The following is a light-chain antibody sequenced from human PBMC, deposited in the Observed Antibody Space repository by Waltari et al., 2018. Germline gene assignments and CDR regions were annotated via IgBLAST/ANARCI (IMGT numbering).Light chain of an antibody. CDR3: CSYAGSSTYVV. V-gene: IGLV2-23*02. Sequence: QSALNQPASESGSPGTSLTIPCTGTSTDAGSYNFVSWYQQHPGKAPKLMIYEVSKRPSGVSNRFSGSKSGNAASLTISGLQAEDEADYYCCSYAGSSTYVVFGGGTKMTVL. CDR2: EVS. CDR1: STDAGSYNF. J-gene: IGLJ2*01.